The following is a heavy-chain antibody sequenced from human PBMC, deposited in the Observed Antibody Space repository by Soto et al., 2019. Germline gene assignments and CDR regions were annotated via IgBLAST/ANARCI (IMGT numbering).Heavy chain of an antibody. D-gene: IGHD2-21*02. J-gene: IGHJ6*02. V-gene: IGHV3-21*01. CDR1: GFTFSTYS. CDR2: ISSSSTYI. CDR3: ARHDCGGDCSPNYYGMDV. Sequence: EVQLVESGGGLVKPGGSLRLSCAASGFTFSTYSMNWVRQAPGKGLEWVSSISSSSTYIYYADSVKGRFTISRDNAKNSLYLQMNSLRAEDTAVYYCARHDCGGDCSPNYYGMDVWGQGTTVTVSS.